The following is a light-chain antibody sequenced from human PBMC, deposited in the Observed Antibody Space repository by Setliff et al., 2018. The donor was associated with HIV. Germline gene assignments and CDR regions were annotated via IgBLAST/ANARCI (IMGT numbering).Light chain of an antibody. CDR1: NSDVGSYNF. CDR2: EVN. V-gene: IGLV2-23*02. CDR3: CSYAGDTAFYV. J-gene: IGLJ1*01. Sequence: QSVLTQPAPVSGSPGQSITISCTGTNSDVGSYNFVSWYQLHPGKAPKLMIYEVNNRPSGVSNRFSGSKSGNTASLTISGLQAEDEADYYCCSYAGDTAFYVFGSGTKVTV.